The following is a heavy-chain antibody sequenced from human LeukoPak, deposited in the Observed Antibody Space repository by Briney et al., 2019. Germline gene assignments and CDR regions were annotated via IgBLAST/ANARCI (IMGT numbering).Heavy chain of an antibody. D-gene: IGHD2-15*01. Sequence: GGSLRLSCAASGFTFSSYGMHWVRQAPGKGREGVAVISYDGSNKYYADSVKGRFTISRDNSKNTLYLQMNSLRAEDTAVYYCAKAAGGAAGIVDYWGQGTLVTVSS. J-gene: IGHJ4*02. CDR3: AKAAGGAAGIVDY. CDR1: GFTFSSYG. V-gene: IGHV3-30*18. CDR2: ISYDGSNK.